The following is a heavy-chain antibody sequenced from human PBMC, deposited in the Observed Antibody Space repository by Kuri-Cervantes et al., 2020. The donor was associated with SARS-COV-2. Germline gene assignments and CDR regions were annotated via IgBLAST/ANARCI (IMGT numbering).Heavy chain of an antibody. CDR3: ARDTGKXRLGIDS. CDR2: ISPIFGTA. D-gene: IGHD7-27*01. Sequence: SVKVSCKASGDTLNHYILNWVRQAPGQGLEWMGXISPIFGTAIYAKKFQDRVTITADESTSTAYMELSSLRSDDTAVYYCARDTGKXRLGIDSWGQGTLVTVSS. CDR1: GDTLNHYI. J-gene: IGHJ4*02. V-gene: IGHV1-69*13.